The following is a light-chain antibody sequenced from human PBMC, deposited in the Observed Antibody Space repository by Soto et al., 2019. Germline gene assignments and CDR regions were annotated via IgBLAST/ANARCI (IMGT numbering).Light chain of an antibody. CDR1: QSITRN. V-gene: IGKV3-15*01. Sequence: EIVLTQSPATLSVSPGERATLSCRASQSITRNLAWYQQKPGQPPRLLVYDASTRATDIPCRFTGSGSGIEFTLTISSLQSEDFAIYYCQQYNNWPPFTFGPGTKVDIK. J-gene: IGKJ3*01. CDR2: DAS. CDR3: QQYNNWPPFT.